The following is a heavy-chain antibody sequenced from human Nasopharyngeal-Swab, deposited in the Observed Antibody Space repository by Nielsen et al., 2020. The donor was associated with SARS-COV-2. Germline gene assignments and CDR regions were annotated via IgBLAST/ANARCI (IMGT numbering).Heavy chain of an antibody. J-gene: IGHJ4*02. CDR3: TRCGGGCYSGRDY. D-gene: IGHD2-15*01. CDR1: GFTFSDSA. V-gene: IGHV3-73*01. CDR2: IRSKGNNYAT. Sequence: GGSLRLSCAASGFTFSDSAIHWVRQASGKGLEWVGRIRSKGNNYATAYSASVKGRFIIFRDDPTNTAYLQMNSLKTEATAMYYCTRCGGGCYSGRDYWGQGTLVTVSS.